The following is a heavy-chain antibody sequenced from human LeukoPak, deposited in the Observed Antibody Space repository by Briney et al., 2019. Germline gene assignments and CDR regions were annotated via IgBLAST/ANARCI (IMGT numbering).Heavy chain of an antibody. CDR2: INHSGST. Sequence: SETLSLTCGVHGGSFSGYHWSWIRQPPGKGLEWIGEINHSGSTNYNSSLKSRVTISVDTSKNQFSLKLSSVTAADTAVYYCARSSNLAYNWFDTWGQGTLVTVSS. CDR1: GGSFSGYH. J-gene: IGHJ5*02. CDR3: ARSSNLAYNWFDT. D-gene: IGHD2-2*01. V-gene: IGHV4-34*01.